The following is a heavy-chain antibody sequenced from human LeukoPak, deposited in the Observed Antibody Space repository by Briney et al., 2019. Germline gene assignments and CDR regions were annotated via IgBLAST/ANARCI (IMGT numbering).Heavy chain of an antibody. CDR3: AKDAAGPEY. J-gene: IGHJ4*02. CDR2: IWYDGGIK. CDR1: GFSFGFNTYG. Sequence: GRSLRLSCVASGFSFGFNTYGMQWVRQTPGKGLEWVAVIWYDGGIKYYGDAVKGRFTISRDNSKNTLFLQMNSLRVEDTAIHYCAKDAAGPEYWGQGTRVTVSS. D-gene: IGHD6-13*01. V-gene: IGHV3-33*06.